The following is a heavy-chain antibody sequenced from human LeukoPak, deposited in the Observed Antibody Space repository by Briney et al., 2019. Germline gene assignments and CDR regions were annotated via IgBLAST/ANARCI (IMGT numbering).Heavy chain of an antibody. CDR2: ISYDGSNK. V-gene: IGHV3-30*01. J-gene: IGHJ4*02. CDR1: GFTFSSYA. Sequence: GSLRLSCAASGFTFSSYAMHWVRQAPGKGLEWVAVISYDGSNKYYADSVKGRFTISRDNSKNTLYLQMNSLRAEDTAVYYCARADCTNGVCQLDYWGQGTLVTVSS. D-gene: IGHD2-8*01. CDR3: ARADCTNGVCQLDY.